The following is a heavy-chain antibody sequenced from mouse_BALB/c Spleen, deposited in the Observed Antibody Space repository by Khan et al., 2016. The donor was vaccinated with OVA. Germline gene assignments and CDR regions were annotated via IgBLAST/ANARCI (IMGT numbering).Heavy chain of an antibody. D-gene: IGHD1-1*01. V-gene: IGHV5-6*01. CDR3: ARLAYYYDSEGFAY. Sequence: EVELVESGGDLVKPEGSLKLSFAASGFTFSTYGMSWVRQTPDKRLEWVATISSGGSYTYYPDSVQGRFTISRDNVKNTLYLQMSSLKSEDTAMFYCARLAYYYDSEGFAYWGQGTLVTVSA. CDR2: ISSGGSYT. J-gene: IGHJ3*01. CDR1: GFTFSTYG.